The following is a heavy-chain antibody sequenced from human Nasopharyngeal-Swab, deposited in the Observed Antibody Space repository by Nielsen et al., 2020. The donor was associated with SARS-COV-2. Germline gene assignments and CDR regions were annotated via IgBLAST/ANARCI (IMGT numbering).Heavy chain of an antibody. Sequence: SETLSLTCAVYGGSFSGYYWSWIRQPPGKGLEWIGEINHSGSTNYNPSLKSRVTISVDTSKNQFSLKLSSVTAADTAVYYCARHELVAVAGYFDYWGQGTLVTVSS. CDR3: ARHELVAVAGYFDY. V-gene: IGHV4-34*01. CDR1: GGSFSGYY. D-gene: IGHD6-19*01. J-gene: IGHJ4*02. CDR2: INHSGST.